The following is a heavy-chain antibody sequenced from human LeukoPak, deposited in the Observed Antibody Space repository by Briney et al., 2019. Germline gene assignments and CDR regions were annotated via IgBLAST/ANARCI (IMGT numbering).Heavy chain of an antibody. D-gene: IGHD2-2*01. CDR2: ISGSGGST. CDR3: AKEIPYGIVVVPAATD. CDR1: GFTFGSYA. V-gene: IGHV3-23*01. Sequence: PGGSLRLSCAASGFTFGSYAMSWGRHDPGGGLEWVSAISGSGGSTYYADSVKGRFTISRDNSKNTLYLQMNSLRAEDTAVYYCAKEIPYGIVVVPAATDWGQGTLVTVSS. J-gene: IGHJ4*02.